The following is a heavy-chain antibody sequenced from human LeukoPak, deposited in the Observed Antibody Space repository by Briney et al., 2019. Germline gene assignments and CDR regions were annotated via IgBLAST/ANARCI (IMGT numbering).Heavy chain of an antibody. V-gene: IGHV4-34*01. Sequence: PSETLSLTCAVYGGSFSGYYWSWIRQPPGKGLEWIGEINHSGSTNYNPSLKSRVTISVDTSKNQFSLKLSSVTAADTAVYYCARHLAGFLHNLYYFDYWGQGTLVTVSS. CDR1: GGSFSGYY. D-gene: IGHD6-19*01. CDR3: ARHLAGFLHNLYYFDY. J-gene: IGHJ4*02. CDR2: INHSGST.